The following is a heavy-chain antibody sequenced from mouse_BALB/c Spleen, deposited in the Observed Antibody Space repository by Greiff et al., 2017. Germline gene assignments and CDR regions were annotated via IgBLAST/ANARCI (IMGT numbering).Heavy chain of an antibody. CDR1: GYTFTSYV. CDR3: TRRGTTVPFDY. D-gene: IGHD1-1*01. J-gene: IGHJ2*01. V-gene: IGHV1-14*01. CDR2: INPYNDGT. Sequence: EVQLQESGPELVKPGASVKMSCKASGYTFTSYVMHWVKQKPGQGLEWIGYINPYNDGTKYNEKFKGKATLTSDKSSSTAYMELRSLTSEDSAVYYWTRRGTTVPFDYWGQGTTLTVSS.